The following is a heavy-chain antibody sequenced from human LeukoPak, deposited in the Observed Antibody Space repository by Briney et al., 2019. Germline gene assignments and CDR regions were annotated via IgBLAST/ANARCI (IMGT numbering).Heavy chain of an antibody. D-gene: IGHD3-3*01. CDR3: ARGNKRDFWSGYYLTPFDY. CDR1: GGTFSSYA. J-gene: IGHJ4*02. CDR2: IIPILGIA. V-gene: IGHV1-69*04. Sequence: ASVKVSCKASGGTFSSYAISWVRQAPGQGLEWMGRIIPILGIANYAQKFQGRVTITTDESTSTAYMELSSLRSEDTAVYYCARGNKRDFWSGYYLTPFDYWGQGTLVTVSS.